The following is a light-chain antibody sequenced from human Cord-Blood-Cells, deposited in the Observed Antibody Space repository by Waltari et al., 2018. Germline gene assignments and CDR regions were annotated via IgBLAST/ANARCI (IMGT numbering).Light chain of an antibody. J-gene: IGLJ1*01. CDR2: DVS. CDR3: SSYTSSSTYV. V-gene: IGLV2-14*01. CDR1: SRDVGGYNY. Sequence: QSALTPPASVSGSPGQSITISCTGTSRDVGGYNYVPWYQQHPGKAPKLMIYDVSKRPSGVSNRFSGSKSGNTASLTISGLQAEDEADYYCSSYTSSSTYVFGTGTKVTVL.